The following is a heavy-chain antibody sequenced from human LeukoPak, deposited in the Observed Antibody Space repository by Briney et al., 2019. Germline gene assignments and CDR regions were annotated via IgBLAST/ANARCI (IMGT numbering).Heavy chain of an antibody. Sequence: GGSLRLSCAASGFTFSSYGMHWVRQAPGKGLEWVAVISYDGSNKYYADSVKGRFTISRDNSKNTLYLQMNSLRAEDTAVYYCARDGELAGVVGYYFDYWGQGTLVTVSS. CDR1: GFTFSSYG. V-gene: IGHV3-30*03. CDR2: ISYDGSNK. J-gene: IGHJ4*02. CDR3: ARDGELAGVVGYYFDY. D-gene: IGHD1-26*01.